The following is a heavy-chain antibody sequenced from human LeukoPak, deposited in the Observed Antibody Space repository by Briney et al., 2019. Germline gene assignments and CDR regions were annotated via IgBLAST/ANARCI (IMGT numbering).Heavy chain of an antibody. D-gene: IGHD3-22*01. CDR3: AKQAGSGYSKPVDY. Sequence: GGSLRLSCAASGFTFSSYAMSWVRQAPGKGLEWVSGISGSGANTDYADSVKGRFTISRDNSKATLYVQMNSLRAEDTAVYYCAKQAGSGYSKPVDYWGQGTLVTVSS. J-gene: IGHJ4*02. CDR2: ISGSGANT. CDR1: GFTFSSYA. V-gene: IGHV3-23*01.